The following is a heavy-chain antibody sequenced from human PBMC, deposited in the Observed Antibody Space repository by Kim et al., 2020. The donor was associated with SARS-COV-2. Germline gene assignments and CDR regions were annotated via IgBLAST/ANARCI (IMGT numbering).Heavy chain of an antibody. CDR2: ISAYNGNT. J-gene: IGHJ5*02. CDR3: ARGEGPGAVVVPAAIGEGYDP. D-gene: IGHD2-2*02. Sequence: ASVKVSCKASGYTFTSYGISWVRQAPGQGLEWMGWISAYNGNTNYAQKLQGRVTMTTDTSTSTAYLELRSLRSDDTAVYYCARGEGPGAVVVPAAIGEGYDPWGQGTLITVSS. V-gene: IGHV1-18*01. CDR1: GYTFTSYG.